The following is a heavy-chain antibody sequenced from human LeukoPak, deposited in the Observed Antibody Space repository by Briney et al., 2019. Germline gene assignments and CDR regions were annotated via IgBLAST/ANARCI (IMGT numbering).Heavy chain of an antibody. Sequence: GASVTVSCKASGYTFTGYYMHWVRQAPGQGLEWMERINPNSGGTNYAQKFQGRVTMTRDTSISTAYMELSRLRSDDTAVYYCATDIVVVVAATVNDAFDIWGQGTMVTVSS. V-gene: IGHV1-2*06. CDR3: ATDIVVVVAATVNDAFDI. CDR1: GYTFTGYY. J-gene: IGHJ3*02. D-gene: IGHD2-15*01. CDR2: INPNSGGT.